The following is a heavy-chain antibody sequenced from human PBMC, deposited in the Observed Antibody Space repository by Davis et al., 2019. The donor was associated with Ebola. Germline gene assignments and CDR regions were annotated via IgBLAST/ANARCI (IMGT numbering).Heavy chain of an antibody. CDR2: IYEHST. V-gene: IGHV3-53*05. CDR3: ATTQWLREFDN. J-gene: IGHJ4*02. Sequence: GESLKISCAASGFTVSNNHMSWVRQAPGKGLELGSVIYEHSTAYADSVRGRFIISRDKTHNTLYLEMNSLRVDDTAVYYWATTQWLREFDNRGQGTLVTVSS. CDR1: GFTVSNNH. D-gene: IGHD6-19*01.